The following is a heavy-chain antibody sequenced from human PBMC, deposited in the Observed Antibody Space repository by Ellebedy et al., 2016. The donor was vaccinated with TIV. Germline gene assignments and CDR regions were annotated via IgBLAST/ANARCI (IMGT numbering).Heavy chain of an antibody. D-gene: IGHD3-9*01. CDR3: VKGIDFR. J-gene: IGHJ4*02. Sequence: GESLKISCAASGFTFSSSAMTWVRQAPGKGLEWVSGIVGSGAQKYADSVKGRFTMSRDNVKNTLYLQMNSLTAEDTAVYYCVKGIDFRWGQGTLVTVSS. CDR1: GFTFSSSA. V-gene: IGHV3-23*01. CDR2: IVGSGAQ.